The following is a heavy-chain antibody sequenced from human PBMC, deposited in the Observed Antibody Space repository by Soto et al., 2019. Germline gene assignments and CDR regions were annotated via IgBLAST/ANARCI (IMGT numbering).Heavy chain of an antibody. J-gene: IGHJ4*02. CDR3: AISVDTAMDLFDY. CDR2: IYPDDSDA. D-gene: IGHD5-18*01. CDR1: GYSFSTDW. Sequence: PGESLKISCKTSGYSFSTDWIGWVRQMPGRGLEWIGIIYPDDSDARYSPSFEGHVTISADKSISTAFLHWSSLKASDTAMYFCAISVDTAMDLFDYWGEGTLVTVSS. V-gene: IGHV5-51*01.